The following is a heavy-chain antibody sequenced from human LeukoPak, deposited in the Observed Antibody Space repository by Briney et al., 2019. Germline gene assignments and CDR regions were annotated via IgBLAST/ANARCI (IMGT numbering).Heavy chain of an antibody. Sequence: PSETLSLTCAVYGGSFSGYYWSWIRQPPGKGLEWIGEINHSGSTNYNPSLKSRVTISIDTSKNQFSLKLSSVTAADTAVYYCARSEYDYVWGSYRYSPYYFDYWGQGNLVTVSS. V-gene: IGHV4-34*01. CDR2: INHSGST. D-gene: IGHD3-16*02. CDR3: ARSEYDYVWGSYRYSPYYFDY. CDR1: GGSFSGYY. J-gene: IGHJ4*02.